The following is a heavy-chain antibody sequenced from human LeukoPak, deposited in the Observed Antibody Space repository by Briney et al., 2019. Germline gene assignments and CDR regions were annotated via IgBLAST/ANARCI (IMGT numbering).Heavy chain of an antibody. CDR3: AKVGLTVTTILDYFDY. Sequence: PGGSLRLSCAASGFTFSSYAMHWVRQAPGKGLEWVAVISYDGSNKYYADSVKGRFTISRDNSKNTLYLQMNSLRADDTAVYYCAKVGLTVTTILDYFDYWGQGTLVTVSS. D-gene: IGHD4-11*01. CDR1: GFTFSSYA. V-gene: IGHV3-30*04. CDR2: ISYDGSNK. J-gene: IGHJ4*02.